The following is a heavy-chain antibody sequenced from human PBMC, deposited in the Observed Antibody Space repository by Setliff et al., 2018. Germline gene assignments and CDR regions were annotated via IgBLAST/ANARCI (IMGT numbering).Heavy chain of an antibody. CDR2: SKSKTAGGAI. CDR3: ATRGSTGWYHDY. Sequence: GGSLRLSCAASGFTFSYAWMHWVRQAPGKGLEWVGRSKSKTAGGAIDYAAPVKGRFTTSRGDSKNTPYLQMNSLRTEDTAVYYCATRGSTGWYHDYWGQGTLVTVSS. D-gene: IGHD6-19*01. J-gene: IGHJ4*02. CDR1: GFTFSYAW. V-gene: IGHV3-15*07.